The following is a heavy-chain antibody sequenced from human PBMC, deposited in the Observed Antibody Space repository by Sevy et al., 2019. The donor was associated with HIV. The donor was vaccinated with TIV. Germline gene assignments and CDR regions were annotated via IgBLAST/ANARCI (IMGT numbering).Heavy chain of an antibody. Sequence: GGSLRLSCAASGFTFNTYWMTWVRQAPGKGLEWVANINQDASEIHYVDSVKGLFTISRDNAKNSLYLQMNGLRVEDTAVYYCAHALYSSDSTWGQRTLVTVSS. CDR2: INQDASEI. CDR3: AHALYSSDST. D-gene: IGHD2-15*01. J-gene: IGHJ5*02. V-gene: IGHV3-7*01. CDR1: GFTFNTYW.